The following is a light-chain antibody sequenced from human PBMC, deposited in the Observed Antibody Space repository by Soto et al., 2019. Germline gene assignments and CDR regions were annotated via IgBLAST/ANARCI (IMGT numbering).Light chain of an antibody. V-gene: IGLV7-46*01. CDR1: TGAVTSGHY. CDR3: LLSYPTNRV. Sequence: QTVVTQEPSLTVSPGGTVTLTCASSTGAVTSGHYPYWFQQKPGQAPRTLIYETSTKQSWTPARFSGSLLGGKAVLTLSGAHPEDEADYYCLLSYPTNRVFGAGTKLTVL. J-gene: IGLJ2*01. CDR2: ETS.